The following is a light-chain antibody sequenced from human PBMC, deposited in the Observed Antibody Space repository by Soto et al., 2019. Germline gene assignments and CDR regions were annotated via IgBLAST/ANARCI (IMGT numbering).Light chain of an antibody. J-gene: IGKJ1*01. CDR2: DAS. CDR3: QQYGSSPGT. CDR1: QSVTDNY. Sequence: IVFTHSPSTLSFSPGERPTLSFRASQSVTDNYLAWYQQKPGQAPRLLIYDASSRATGIPDRFSGSGSGTDFTLTISRLEPEDFAVYYCQQYGSSPGTFGQGTKV. V-gene: IGKV3-20*01.